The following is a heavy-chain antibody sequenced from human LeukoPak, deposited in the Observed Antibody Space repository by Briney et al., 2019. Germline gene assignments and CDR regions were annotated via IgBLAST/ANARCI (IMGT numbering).Heavy chain of an antibody. CDR1: GFTFSNHY. CDR2: ISGSGDSI. J-gene: IGHJ2*01. D-gene: IGHD3-10*01. V-gene: IGHV3-23*01. CDR3: AKAPGNWYFDL. Sequence: GGSLRLSCAASGFTFSNHYMNWVRQAPGKGLEWVSVISGSGDSIYYADSVKGRFTISRDNSKNTLYLQMNSLRAEDTAVYYCAKAPGNWYFDLWGRGTLVTVSS.